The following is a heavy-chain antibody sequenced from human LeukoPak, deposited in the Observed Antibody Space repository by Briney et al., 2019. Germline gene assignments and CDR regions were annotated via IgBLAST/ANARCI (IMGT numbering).Heavy chain of an antibody. CDR1: GFTFSSYW. CDR3: ARSHASYTSSWSVSYYFDY. D-gene: IGHD6-13*01. Sequence: GGSLRLSCAASGFTFSSYWMHWVRQDPGKGLVWVSRINSDGSSTNYADSVKGRFTISRDNAKNTLYLQMNSLRAEDTAVYYCARSHASYTSSWSVSYYFDYWGQGTLVPVSS. CDR2: INSDGSST. V-gene: IGHV3-74*01. J-gene: IGHJ4*02.